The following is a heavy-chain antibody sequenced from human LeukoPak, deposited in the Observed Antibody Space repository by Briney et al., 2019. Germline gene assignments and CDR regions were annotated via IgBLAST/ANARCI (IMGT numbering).Heavy chain of an antibody. J-gene: IGHJ4*02. CDR1: GGSISSSSYY. CDR2: IYYSGST. Sequence: SETLSLTCTVSGGSISSSSYYWGWIRQPPGKGLEWIGSIYYSGSTYYNPSLKSRVTISVDTSKNQFSLKLSSVTAADTAVYYCARHNRGEWELLIDYWGQGTLVTVSS. V-gene: IGHV4-39*01. CDR3: ARHNRGEWELLIDY. D-gene: IGHD1-26*01.